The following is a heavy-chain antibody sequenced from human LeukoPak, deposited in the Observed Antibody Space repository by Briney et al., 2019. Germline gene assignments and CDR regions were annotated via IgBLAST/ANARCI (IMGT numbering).Heavy chain of an antibody. V-gene: IGHV1-69*04. J-gene: IGHJ3*02. CDR1: GGTFSSYA. CDR3: ASGPDFWSGYAAGDAFDI. Sequence: GASVKVSCKASGGTFSSYAISWVRQAPGQGLEWMGRIIPIFGIANYAQKFQGRVTITADKSTSTAYMELSSLRSEGTAVYYCASGPDFWSGYAAGDAFDIWGQGTMVTVSS. CDR2: IIPIFGIA. D-gene: IGHD3-3*01.